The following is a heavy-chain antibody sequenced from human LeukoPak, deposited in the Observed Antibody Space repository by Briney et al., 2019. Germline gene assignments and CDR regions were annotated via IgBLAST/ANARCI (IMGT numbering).Heavy chain of an antibody. J-gene: IGHJ4*02. V-gene: IGHV3-23*01. CDR3: AKVWDTYYYDSSGSFDY. CDR2: ISSSGGST. CDR1: GFTFSSYA. D-gene: IGHD3-22*01. Sequence: PGGSLRLSCAASGFTFSSYAMSWVRQAPGKGLEWVSAISSSGGSTYYADSVKGRFTISRDNSKNTLYLQMNSLRAEDTAVYYWAKVWDTYYYDSSGSFDYWGQGTLVTVSS.